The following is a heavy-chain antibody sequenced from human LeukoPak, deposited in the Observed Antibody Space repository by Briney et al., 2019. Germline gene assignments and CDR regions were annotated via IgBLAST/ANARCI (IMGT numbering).Heavy chain of an antibody. D-gene: IGHD3-10*01. V-gene: IGHV3-13*01. CDR3: ARGVRRPGSGSYSIRYFDF. Sequence: GGSLRLSCAASGFTFSRYEIHWVRQATGEGLEWVSTIATTGDTYYPGSVKGRFTISRENAKNSLYLQMNSLRAGDTAVYYCARGVRRPGSGSYSIRYFDFWGQGTLVTVSS. CDR1: GFTFSRYE. CDR2: IATTGDT. J-gene: IGHJ4*02.